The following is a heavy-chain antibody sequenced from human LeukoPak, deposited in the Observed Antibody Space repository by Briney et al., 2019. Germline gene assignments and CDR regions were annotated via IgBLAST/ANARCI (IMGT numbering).Heavy chain of an antibody. D-gene: IGHD2-15*01. V-gene: IGHV4-39*07. CDR2: IYYSGST. Sequence: SETLSLTCTVSGGSISSSSYYWGWVRQPPGKGREWIGSIYYSGSTYYNPSLTSRVTISVDTSKNHFSLRLSSVTAADTAVYYCARDMDEEGSDYWGQGTLVTVSS. J-gene: IGHJ4*02. CDR3: ARDMDEEGSDY. CDR1: GGSISSSSYY.